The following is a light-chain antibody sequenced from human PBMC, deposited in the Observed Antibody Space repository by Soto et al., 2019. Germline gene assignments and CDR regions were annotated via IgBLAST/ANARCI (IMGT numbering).Light chain of an antibody. J-gene: IGKJ1*01. V-gene: IGKV3-11*01. CDR2: DTS. Sequence: ENVLTQSPATLSLSPGERATLSCRASQSISTYVAWYQQTPGQAPRLLIYDTSKRATGIPDRFSGSGSGSDFTLTIHSLEPEDFAVYFCQQRTYWPYGWTFGQGTKLEIK. CDR3: QQRTYWPYGWT. CDR1: QSISTY.